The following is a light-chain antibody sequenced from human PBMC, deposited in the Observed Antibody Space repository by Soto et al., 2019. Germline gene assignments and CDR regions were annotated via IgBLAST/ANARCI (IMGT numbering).Light chain of an antibody. CDR3: ASYTSSSTSVI. Sequence: ALTQPASVSGSPGQSITISCTGTSSDVGGYKYVSWNQQHPDKAPKLIIFEVSNRPSGISSRFSGSKTGNTASLTISGLQADDEADYYCASYTSSSTSVIFGRGTQLTVL. CDR2: EVS. V-gene: IGLV2-14*01. CDR1: SSDVGGYKY. J-gene: IGLJ2*01.